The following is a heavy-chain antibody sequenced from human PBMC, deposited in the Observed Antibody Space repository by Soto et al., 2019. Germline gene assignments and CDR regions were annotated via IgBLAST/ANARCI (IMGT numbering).Heavy chain of an antibody. CDR3: AILRARHYYCDGMDV. D-gene: IGHD2-15*01. CDR1: GGSISSGDYY. V-gene: IGHV4-30-4*01. J-gene: IGHJ6*01. CDR2: IYYSGST. Sequence: PSETLSLTCTVSGGSISSGDYYWSWIRQPPGKGLEWIGYIYYSGSTYYNPSLKSRVTISVDTSKNQFSLKLSSVTAADTAVYYCAILRARHYYCDGMDVRGQGTTVT.